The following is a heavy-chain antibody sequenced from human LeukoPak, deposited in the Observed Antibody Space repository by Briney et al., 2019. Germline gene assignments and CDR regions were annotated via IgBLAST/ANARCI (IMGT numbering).Heavy chain of an antibody. CDR1: GGSFSGYY. CDR3: ARVGPYYYGSGSPLDAFDI. J-gene: IGHJ3*02. D-gene: IGHD3-10*01. Sequence: SETLSLTCAVYGGSFSGYYWSWIRQPPGKGLEWIGEINHSGSTNYNPSLKSRVTISVDPSKNQFSLKLSSVTAADTAVYYCARVGPYYYGSGSPLDAFDIWGQGTMVTVSS. V-gene: IGHV4-34*01. CDR2: INHSGST.